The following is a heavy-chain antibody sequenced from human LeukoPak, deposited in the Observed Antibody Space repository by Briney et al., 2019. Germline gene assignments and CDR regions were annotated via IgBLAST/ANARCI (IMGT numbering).Heavy chain of an antibody. D-gene: IGHD3-22*01. CDR1: GFNFGAYT. Sequence: GGSLRLSCAASGFNFGAYTINWVRQAPGKGLEWVSCIFSRSESILYADSVKGRFTISRDNSKNTLYLQMNSLRAEDTAVYYCARVSDSSGYYYFDYWGQGTLVTVSS. V-gene: IGHV3-21*01. CDR3: ARVSDSSGYYYFDY. CDR2: IFSRSESI. J-gene: IGHJ4*02.